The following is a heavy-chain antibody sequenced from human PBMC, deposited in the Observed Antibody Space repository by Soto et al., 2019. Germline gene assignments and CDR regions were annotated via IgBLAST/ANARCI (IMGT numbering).Heavy chain of an antibody. CDR2: ISSSSSYI. J-gene: IGHJ4*02. D-gene: IGHD3-16*01. CDR1: GFTFSSYS. CDR3: ARDLSDGYPYTFDY. V-gene: IGHV3-21*01. Sequence: GGSLRLSCAASGFTFSSYSMNWVRQAPGKGLEWVSSISSSSSYIYYADSVKGRFTISRDNAKNSLYLQMNSLRAEDTAVYYCARDLSDGYPYTFDYWGQGTLVTVSS.